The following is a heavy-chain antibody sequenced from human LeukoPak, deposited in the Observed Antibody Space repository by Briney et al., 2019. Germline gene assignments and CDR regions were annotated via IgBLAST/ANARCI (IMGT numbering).Heavy chain of an antibody. Sequence: SETLSLTCTVSGGSISSYYWSWIRQPAGKGLEWIGRIYTSGSTNYNPSLKSRVTMSVDTSKNQFSLKLSSVTAADTAVYYCARDTPDIVVVPAAISGYYYYYYMDAWGKGTTVTVSS. V-gene: IGHV4-4*07. D-gene: IGHD2-2*02. J-gene: IGHJ6*03. CDR2: IYTSGST. CDR1: GGSISSYY. CDR3: ARDTPDIVVVPAAISGYYYYYYMDA.